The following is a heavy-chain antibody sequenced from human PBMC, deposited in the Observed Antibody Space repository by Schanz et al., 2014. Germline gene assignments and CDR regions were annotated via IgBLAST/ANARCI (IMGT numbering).Heavy chain of an antibody. CDR2: ISSGGGST. CDR3: AKGRFGELSAFDI. CDR1: GFSFTTYA. V-gene: IGHV3-23*01. Sequence: EVQLLESGGGLVQPGGSLRLSCAASGFSFTTYAMSWVRQAPGKGLEWVSSISSGGGSTYYADSVKSRFTISRDNSRNTLYLQMNSLRAEDTAVYYCAKGRFGELSAFDIWGQGTMVTVSS. D-gene: IGHD3-10*01. J-gene: IGHJ3*02.